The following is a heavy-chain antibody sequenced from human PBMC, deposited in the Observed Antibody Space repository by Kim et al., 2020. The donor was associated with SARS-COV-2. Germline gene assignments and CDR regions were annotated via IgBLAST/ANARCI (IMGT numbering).Heavy chain of an antibody. CDR3: AREHGELLYSWWFDP. CDR1: GGTFSSYA. V-gene: IGHV1-69*13. J-gene: IGHJ5*02. Sequence: SVKVSCKASGGTFSSYAISWVRQAPGQGLEWMGGIIPIFGTANYAQKFQGRVTITADESTSTAYMELSSLRSEDTAVYYCAREHGELLYSWWFDPWGQGTLVTVSS. D-gene: IGHD3-10*01. CDR2: IIPIFGTA.